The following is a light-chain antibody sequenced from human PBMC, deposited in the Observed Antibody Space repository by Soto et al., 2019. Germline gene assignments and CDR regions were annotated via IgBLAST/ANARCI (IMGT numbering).Light chain of an antibody. CDR1: SRDVGSYNL. CDR3: CSYAGSSTPV. V-gene: IGLV2-23*01. CDR2: EGS. J-gene: IGLJ7*01. Sequence: QSALTQPASVSGSPGQSITISCTGTSRDVGSYNLVSWYQQHPGKAPKLMIYEGSKRPSGVSNRFSGSKSGNTASLTISGLQAEDEADYYCCSYAGSSTPVFGGGTQLTVL.